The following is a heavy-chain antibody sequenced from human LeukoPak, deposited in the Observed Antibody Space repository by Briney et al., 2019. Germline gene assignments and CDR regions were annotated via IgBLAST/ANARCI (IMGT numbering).Heavy chain of an antibody. V-gene: IGHV3-74*03. Sequence: PGGSLRLSCAASGFTFSNHWMHWVRQAPEKGLVWVSRITGDGTSTTYADSGKGRLTISRDNAKNMLYLQMNSLRAEDTAVYYCVRDFGYTFDLWGQGTLVTVSS. CDR2: ITGDGTST. CDR1: GFTFSNHW. D-gene: IGHD1-1*01. J-gene: IGHJ5*02. CDR3: VRDFGYTFDL.